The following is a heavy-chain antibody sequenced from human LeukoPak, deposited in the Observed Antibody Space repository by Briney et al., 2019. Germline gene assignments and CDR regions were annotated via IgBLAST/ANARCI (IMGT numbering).Heavy chain of an antibody. Sequence: GGSLRLSCAASGLTFSSYAMMWLRQAPGKGLEWVSAITGNGGWALYADSVKGRFTISRDNSKNTLYLQMSSLRAEDTAVYYCAKKGSVIAAGNSDYWGQGTLVTVSS. CDR3: AKKGSVIAAGNSDY. CDR1: GLTFSSYA. CDR2: ITGNGGWA. V-gene: IGHV3-23*01. D-gene: IGHD6-13*01. J-gene: IGHJ4*02.